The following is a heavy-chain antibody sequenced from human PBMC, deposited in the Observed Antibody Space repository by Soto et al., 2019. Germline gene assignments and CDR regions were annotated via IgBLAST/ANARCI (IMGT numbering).Heavy chain of an antibody. V-gene: IGHV4-34*01. CDR1: GGSFSGYY. J-gene: IGHJ6*03. CDR2: INHSGST. CDR3: ARGPMANGARRYYYYYYYMDV. Sequence: PSETLSLTCAVYGGSFSGYYWSWIRQPPGKGLEWIGEINHSGSTNYNPSLKSRVTISVDTSKNQFSLKLSSVTAADTAVYYCARGPMANGARRYYYYYYYMDVWGKGTTVTVSS. D-gene: IGHD1-1*01.